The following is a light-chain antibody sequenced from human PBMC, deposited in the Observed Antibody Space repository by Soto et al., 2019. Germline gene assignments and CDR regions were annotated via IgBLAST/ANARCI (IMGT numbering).Light chain of an antibody. Sequence: DIQMTQSPSTLSASVGDRVTITCRASQSISSWLAWYQQKPGKAPKLLIYKASSLESGVPSRFSGSGSGTEFTLTMSSLQPDDFATYYCQQYNSYWYTFGQGTKLEIK. V-gene: IGKV1-5*03. J-gene: IGKJ2*01. CDR1: QSISSW. CDR2: KAS. CDR3: QQYNSYWYT.